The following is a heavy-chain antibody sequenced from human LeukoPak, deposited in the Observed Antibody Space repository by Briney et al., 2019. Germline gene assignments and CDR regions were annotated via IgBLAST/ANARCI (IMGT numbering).Heavy chain of an antibody. J-gene: IGHJ4*02. V-gene: IGHV4-39*01. CDR2: IYYSGST. Sequence: KPSETLSLTCTVSGGSISSSSYYRGWIRQPPGKGLEWIGSIYYSGSTYYNPSLKSRFTISVDTSKNQFSLKLSSVTAADTAVYYCARRLVVANYFDYWGQGTLVTVSS. CDR1: GGSISSSSYY. CDR3: ARRLVVANYFDY. D-gene: IGHD5-12*01.